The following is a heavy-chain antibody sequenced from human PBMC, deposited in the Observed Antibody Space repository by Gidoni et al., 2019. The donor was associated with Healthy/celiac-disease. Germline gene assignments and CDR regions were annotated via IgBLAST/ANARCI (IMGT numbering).Heavy chain of an antibody. CDR2: INPNSGGT. J-gene: IGHJ6*02. Sequence: QVQLVQSGAAVKKPGASVKVSCKASGYTFTGYYMHWVRQAPGQGLEWMGWINPNSGGTNYAQKFQGRVTMTRDTSISTAYMELSRLRSDDTAVYYCAIEPLTYCSGGSCYGDGMDVWGQGTTVTVSS. D-gene: IGHD2-15*01. CDR1: GYTFTGYY. V-gene: IGHV1-2*02. CDR3: AIEPLTYCSGGSCYGDGMDV.